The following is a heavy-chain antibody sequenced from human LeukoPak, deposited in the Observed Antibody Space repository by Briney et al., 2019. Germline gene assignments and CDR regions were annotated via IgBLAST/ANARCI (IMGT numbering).Heavy chain of an antibody. CDR1: GFTFSSYW. Sequence: GGSLRLSCEASGFTFSSYWMNWVRQAPGKGLEWVAYIKQDGSEKYYVDSVKGRFTISRDNARNSLYLQMNSLRAEDTAVYYCAKDFKPGYSSGWYGYWGQGTLVTVSS. J-gene: IGHJ4*02. CDR3: AKDFKPGYSSGWYGY. D-gene: IGHD6-19*01. V-gene: IGHV3-7*03. CDR2: IKQDGSEK.